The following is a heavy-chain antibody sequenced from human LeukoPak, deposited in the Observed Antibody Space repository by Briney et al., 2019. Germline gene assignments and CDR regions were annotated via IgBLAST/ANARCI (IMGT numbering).Heavy chain of an antibody. CDR3: ATVPKGYDSSGYHP. V-gene: IGHV1-3*01. CDR1: GYTFTSYA. J-gene: IGHJ5*02. CDR2: INAGNGNT. D-gene: IGHD3-22*01. Sequence: ASVKVSCKASGYTFTSYAMHWVRQAPGQRLEWMGWINAGNGNTEYSQKFQGRVTITRDTSASTAYMELSSPRSEDTAVYYCATVPKGYDSSGYHPWGQGTLVTVSS.